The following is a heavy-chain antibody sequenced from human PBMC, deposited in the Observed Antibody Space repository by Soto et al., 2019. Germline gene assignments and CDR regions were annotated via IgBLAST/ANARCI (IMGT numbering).Heavy chain of an antibody. J-gene: IGHJ6*02. D-gene: IGHD1-26*01. V-gene: IGHV4-59*01. CDR3: ARAKWELRYSNGMDV. Sequence: SATLSLTCTVSGGSISGYYWSWIRQPPGKGLEWIGYIYYSGSTNYNPSLKSRVTISVDTSKNQFSLKLSSVTAADTAVYYCARAKWELRYSNGMDVWGQGTTVTVSS. CDR1: GGSISGYY. CDR2: IYYSGST.